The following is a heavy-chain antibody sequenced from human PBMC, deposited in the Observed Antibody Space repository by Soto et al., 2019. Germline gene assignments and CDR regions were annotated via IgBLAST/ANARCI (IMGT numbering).Heavy chain of an antibody. D-gene: IGHD3-3*01. Sequence: EVQLVESGGGLVQPGGSLRLSCAASGFTFSSYWMSWVRQAPGKGLEWVANIKQDGSEKYYVDSVKGRFTVSRDNAKNSLYLQMNSLRAEDTAVYYCATSDFWSGYYYMDVWGKGTTVTVSS. CDR2: IKQDGSEK. J-gene: IGHJ6*03. CDR3: ATSDFWSGYYYMDV. V-gene: IGHV3-7*01. CDR1: GFTFSSYW.